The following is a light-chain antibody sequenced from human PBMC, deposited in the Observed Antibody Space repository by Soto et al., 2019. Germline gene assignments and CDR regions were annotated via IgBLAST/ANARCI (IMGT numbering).Light chain of an antibody. CDR1: SSNIGAIYD. J-gene: IGLJ3*02. Sequence: QSVLTQPPSVSGAPGQRVTISCTGSSSNIGAIYDVHWYQQLPGTAPKLLIYGNINRPSGVPDRFSGSKSGTSASLAITGLQAEDEADYYCQSYDISLSGWVFCGGTKVTVL. V-gene: IGLV1-40*01. CDR3: QSYDISLSGWV. CDR2: GNI.